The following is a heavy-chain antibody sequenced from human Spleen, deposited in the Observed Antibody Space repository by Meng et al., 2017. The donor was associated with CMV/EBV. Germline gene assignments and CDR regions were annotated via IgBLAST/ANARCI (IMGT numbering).Heavy chain of an antibody. CDR2: IDWNGDST. Sequence: GESLKISCAASGFTFDDYAMSWVRQGPGKGLEWVSGIDWNGDSTSYADSVKGRFTISRDNAKNSLYLQMSSLRAEDTAVYYCARDIFSSGYIRLGGYLGMDVWGQGTTVTVSS. CDR1: GFTFDDYA. D-gene: IGHD5-12*01. V-gene: IGHV3-20*04. CDR3: ARDIFSSGYIRLGGYLGMDV. J-gene: IGHJ6*02.